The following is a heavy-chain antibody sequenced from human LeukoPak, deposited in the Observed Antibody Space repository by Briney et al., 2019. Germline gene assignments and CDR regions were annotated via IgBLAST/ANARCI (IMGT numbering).Heavy chain of an antibody. CDR2: ITYDGSNK. CDR1: GFSFKDYN. CDR3: AKDLSSWGPSSDPFDI. Sequence: PGGSLRLSCAASGFSFKDYNIHWVRQAQGKGLEWVAVITYDGSNKYYTDSVKGRFTIARDNSKNRLYLQMNSLRAEDTAVYYCAKDLSSWGPSSDPFDIWGQGTMVTVSS. J-gene: IGHJ3*02. D-gene: IGHD3-16*01. V-gene: IGHV3-30*04.